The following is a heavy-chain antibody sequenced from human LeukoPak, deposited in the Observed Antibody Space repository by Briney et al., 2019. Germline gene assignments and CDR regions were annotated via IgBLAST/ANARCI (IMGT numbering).Heavy chain of an antibody. V-gene: IGHV1-2*06. J-gene: IGHJ1*01. CDR1: GYTFTSYY. CDR2: INPNSGGT. D-gene: IGHD6-13*01. CDR3: ARGPYSSSWAEYFQH. Sequence: ASVKVSCKASGYTFTSYYMHWVRQAPGQGLEWMGRINPNSGGTNYAQKFQGRVTMTRDTSISTAYMELSRLRSDDTAVYYCARGPYSSSWAEYFQHWGQGTLVTVSS.